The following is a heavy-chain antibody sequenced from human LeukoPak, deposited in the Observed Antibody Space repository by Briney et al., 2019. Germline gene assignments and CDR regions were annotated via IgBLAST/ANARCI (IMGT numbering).Heavy chain of an antibody. D-gene: IGHD2-8*01. CDR2: ISWNSGSI. J-gene: IGHJ4*02. CDR1: GFTFDDYA. Sequence: GGSLRLSCAASGFTFDDYAMHWVRQAPGKGLEWVSGISWNSGSIGYADSVKGRFTISRDNAKNSLYLQMNSLKTEDTALYYCTSLTNSHCDYWGQGALVTVSS. V-gene: IGHV3-9*01. CDR3: TSLTNSHCDY.